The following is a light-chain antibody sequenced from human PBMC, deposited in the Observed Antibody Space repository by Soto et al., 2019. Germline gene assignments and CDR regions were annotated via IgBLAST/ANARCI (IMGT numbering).Light chain of an antibody. CDR3: QQYNDWAPLT. V-gene: IGKV3D-15*01. CDR2: GAS. J-gene: IGKJ4*01. Sequence: EIVMTQSPATLSVSPGERATLSCRASQSVSSNLAWYQQKPGQAPRLLISGASTRATGIPARFSGSGSGTEFTLTISRLQSEDFAVYYCQQYNDWAPLTFGGGTKVEIK. CDR1: QSVSSN.